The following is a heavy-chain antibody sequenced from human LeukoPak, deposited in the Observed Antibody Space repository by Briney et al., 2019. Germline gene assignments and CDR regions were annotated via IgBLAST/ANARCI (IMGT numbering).Heavy chain of an antibody. D-gene: IGHD3-3*01. CDR2: INPNSGGT. V-gene: IGHV1-2*06. J-gene: IGHJ3*02. Sequence: ASVKVSCKASGYTFTGYYMHWVRQAPGQGLEWMGRINPNSGGTNYAQKLQGRVTMTTDTPTSTAYMELRSLRSDDTAVYYCARVFYDFWSGYEYDAFDIWGQGTMVTVSS. CDR1: GYTFTGYY. CDR3: ARVFYDFWSGYEYDAFDI.